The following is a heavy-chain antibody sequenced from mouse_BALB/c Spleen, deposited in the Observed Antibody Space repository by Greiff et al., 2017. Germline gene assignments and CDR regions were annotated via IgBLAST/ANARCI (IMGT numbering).Heavy chain of an antibody. Sequence: EVKLMESGAELVRSGASVKLSCTASGFNIKDYYMHWVKQRPEQGLEWIGWIDPENGDTEYAPKFQGKATMTADTSSNTAYLQLSSLTSEDTAVYYCNACGGNYKDPDYWGQGTTLTVSS. CDR1: GFNIKDYY. CDR2: IDPENGDT. CDR3: NACGGNYKDPDY. D-gene: IGHD1-1*02. V-gene: IGHV14-4*02. J-gene: IGHJ2*01.